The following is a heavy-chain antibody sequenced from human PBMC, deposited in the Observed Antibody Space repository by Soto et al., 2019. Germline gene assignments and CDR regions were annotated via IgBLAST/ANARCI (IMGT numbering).Heavy chain of an antibody. CDR2: ISYDGSNK. CDR1: GFTFSSYA. D-gene: IGHD5-18*01. CDR3: ARGYSYGNGAFDI. J-gene: IGHJ3*02. Sequence: QVQLVESGGGVVQPGRSLRLSCAASGFTFSSYAMHWVRQAPGKGLEWVAVISYDGSNKYYADSVKGRFTISRDNSKNTRYLQMNSLRAEDTAVYYCARGYSYGNGAFDIWGQGTMVTVSS. V-gene: IGHV3-30-3*01.